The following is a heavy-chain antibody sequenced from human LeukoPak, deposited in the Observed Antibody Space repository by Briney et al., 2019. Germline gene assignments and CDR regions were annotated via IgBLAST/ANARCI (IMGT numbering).Heavy chain of an antibody. CDR1: GYSISSGYY. CDR3: ARQATVTTSPPNY. D-gene: IGHD4-17*01. Sequence: PSETLSLTCTVSGYSISSGYYWGWIRPPPGKGLEWIGSIYHSGSTYYNPSLKSRVTISVDTSKNQFSLKLSSVTAADTAVYYCARQATVTTSPPNYWGQGTLVTVSS. J-gene: IGHJ4*02. V-gene: IGHV4-38-2*02. CDR2: IYHSGST.